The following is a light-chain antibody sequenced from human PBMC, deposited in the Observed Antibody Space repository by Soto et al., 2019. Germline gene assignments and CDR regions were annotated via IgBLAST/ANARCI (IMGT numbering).Light chain of an antibody. CDR1: QSVSSN. Sequence: EIVMTQSPATLSVSPGDRATLSCRASQSVSSNLAWYQQKPGQAPRLLIYGASTRATGIPARFSGSGSGTECTLTISSLQSEDSAVYYCQQYNNGPRILTFGPGTKVDIK. CDR3: QQYNNGPRILT. V-gene: IGKV3-15*01. CDR2: GAS. J-gene: IGKJ3*01.